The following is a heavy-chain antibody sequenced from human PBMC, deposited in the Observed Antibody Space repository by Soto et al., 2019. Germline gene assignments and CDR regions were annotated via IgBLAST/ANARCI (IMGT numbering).Heavy chain of an antibody. V-gene: IGHV3-33*01. Sequence: QVQLVESGGGVVQPGRSLRLSCAASGFTFSSYGMHWVRQAPGKGLEWVAVIWYDGSNKYYADSVKGRFTISRDNSKNTLDLQMNSLRAEDTAVYYCARGPHSRWLLETWGQGTLVTVSS. CDR2: IWYDGSNK. J-gene: IGHJ5*02. CDR3: ARGPHSRWLLET. D-gene: IGHD3-22*01. CDR1: GFTFSSYG.